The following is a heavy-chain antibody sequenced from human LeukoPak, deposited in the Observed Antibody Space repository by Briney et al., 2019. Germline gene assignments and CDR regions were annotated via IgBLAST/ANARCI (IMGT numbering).Heavy chain of an antibody. Sequence: PSETLSLTCTVSGGSINSYYWSWIRQPAGKGLEWIGRIYTSGSTNYKPSLKSRVTISVDTSKNQFSLKLSSVTAADTAVYYCAGGVAVAGRAREYYFDYWGQGTLVTVSS. D-gene: IGHD6-19*01. CDR1: GGSINSYY. CDR3: AGGVAVAGRAREYYFDY. CDR2: IYTSGST. J-gene: IGHJ4*02. V-gene: IGHV4-4*07.